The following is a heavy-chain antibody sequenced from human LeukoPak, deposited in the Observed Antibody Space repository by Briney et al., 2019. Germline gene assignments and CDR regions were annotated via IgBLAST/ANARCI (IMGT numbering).Heavy chain of an antibody. CDR2: INHSGST. Sequence: SETLSLTCAVDAGSFSGYYWGWIRQPPGKGLEWIGEINHSGSTNYNPSLKSRVTISVDTSKNQFSLKLSSVTAADTAVYYCARGPLYYFDYWGQGTLVTVSS. J-gene: IGHJ4*02. V-gene: IGHV4-34*01. CDR1: AGSFSGYY. CDR3: ARGPLYYFDY.